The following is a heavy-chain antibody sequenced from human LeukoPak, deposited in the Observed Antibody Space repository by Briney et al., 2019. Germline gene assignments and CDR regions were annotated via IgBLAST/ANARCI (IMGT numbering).Heavy chain of an antibody. Sequence: ASVKVSCKASGYTFTGYYMHWVRQAPGQGLEWMGWINPNGGGTNYAQKFQGRVTMTRDTSISTAYMELSRLRSDDTAVYYCARDGPCGGDCYYDALDIWGQGTMVTVSS. V-gene: IGHV1-2*02. CDR2: INPNGGGT. CDR1: GYTFTGYY. CDR3: ARDGPCGGDCYYDALDI. D-gene: IGHD2-21*02. J-gene: IGHJ3*02.